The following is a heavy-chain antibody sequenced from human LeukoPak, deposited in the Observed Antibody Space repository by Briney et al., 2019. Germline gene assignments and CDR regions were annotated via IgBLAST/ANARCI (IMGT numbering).Heavy chain of an antibody. CDR1: GFTFSSYS. Sequence: GGSLRLSCAASGFTFSSYSMNWVRQAPGKGLEWVSSISSSSSYIYYADSVKGRFTISRDNAKSSLYLQMNSLRAEDTAVYYCARAVDTAMVTLASGYWGQGTLVTVSS. J-gene: IGHJ4*02. CDR2: ISSSSSYI. V-gene: IGHV3-21*01. CDR3: ARAVDTAMVTLASGY. D-gene: IGHD5-18*01.